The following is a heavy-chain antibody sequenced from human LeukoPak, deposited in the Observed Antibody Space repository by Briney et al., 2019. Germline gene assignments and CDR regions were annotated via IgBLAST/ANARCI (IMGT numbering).Heavy chain of an antibody. V-gene: IGHV3-23*01. Sequence: PGGSLRLSCAASGFTFSSYLMSWVRQAPGKGLEHVSGIIGSGGSTYHADSVKGRFTISRDNSKNTLYLQMNNLRADDTAVYYCAKVVGSGYYVFDYWGQGTLVTVSS. CDR1: GFTFSSYL. CDR2: IIGSGGST. CDR3: AKVVGSGYYVFDY. D-gene: IGHD3-10*02. J-gene: IGHJ4*02.